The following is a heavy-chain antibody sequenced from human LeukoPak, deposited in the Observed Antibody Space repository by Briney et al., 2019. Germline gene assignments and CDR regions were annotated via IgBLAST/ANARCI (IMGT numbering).Heavy chain of an antibody. CDR1: GFTFSSYA. D-gene: IGHD6-13*01. V-gene: IGHV3-23*01. Sequence: GGSLRLSCAASGFTFSSYAVNWVRQAPGKGLEWVSGISGSGGSTYYADSVKGRFTISRDNSKNTLYVQMHSLRAEDTAVYYCARADSNWHLYYFDYWGQGTLVTVSS. CDR3: ARADSNWHLYYFDY. CDR2: ISGSGGST. J-gene: IGHJ4*02.